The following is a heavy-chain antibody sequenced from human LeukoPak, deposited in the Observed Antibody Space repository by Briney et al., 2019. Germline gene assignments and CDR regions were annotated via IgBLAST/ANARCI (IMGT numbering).Heavy chain of an antibody. D-gene: IGHD3-22*01. CDR2: INHSGST. CDR1: GGSFSGYY. CDR3: ARAGSLIVVVVPFDY. Sequence: SETLSLTCAVYGGSFSGYYWSWIRQPPGKGLEWIGEINHSGSTNYNPSLKSRVTISVDTSKNQFSLKLSSVTAADTAVYYCARAGSLIVVVVPFDYWGQGTLVTVSS. V-gene: IGHV4-34*01. J-gene: IGHJ4*02.